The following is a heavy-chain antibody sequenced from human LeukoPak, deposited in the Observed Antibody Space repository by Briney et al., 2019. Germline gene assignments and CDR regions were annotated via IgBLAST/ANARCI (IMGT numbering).Heavy chain of an antibody. CDR3: AKLGMYSGTSY. J-gene: IGHJ4*02. Sequence: GGSLRLSCAASGFTFSSYAMTWVRRAPGKGLEWVSTIEVGGAITHYAASVKGRFTISRDNSKNTLYLQMNSLRAEDTAVYYCAKLGMYSGTSYWGQGTLVTVSS. V-gene: IGHV3-23*01. CDR1: GFTFSSYA. CDR2: IEVGGAIT. D-gene: IGHD1-26*01.